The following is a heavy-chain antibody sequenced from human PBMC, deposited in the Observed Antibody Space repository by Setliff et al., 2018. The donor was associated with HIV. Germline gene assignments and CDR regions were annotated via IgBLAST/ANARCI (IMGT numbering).Heavy chain of an antibody. V-gene: IGHV7-4-1*02. CDR2: IHTEQGFP. J-gene: IGHJ3*02. CDR3: AVDRHAFDI. D-gene: IGHD5-12*01. CDR1: GYSFINYA. Sequence: GASVKVSCKASGYSFINYAINWLRQAPGRGXEWMGWIHTEQGFPMYAQGFTGRFVFSLDPSVNTAYLQINSLTPDDGGVYYCAVDRHAFDIWGQGTVVTVSS.